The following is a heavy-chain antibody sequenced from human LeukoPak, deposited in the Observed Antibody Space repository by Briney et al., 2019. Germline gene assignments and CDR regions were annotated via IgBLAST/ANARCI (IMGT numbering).Heavy chain of an antibody. D-gene: IGHD5-18*01. CDR3: ARDPAKRGYRPVDY. CDR1: GFTFSSYE. J-gene: IGHJ4*02. V-gene: IGHV3-48*03. CDR2: ISSSGSTI. Sequence: GGSLRLSCAASGFTFSSYEMNWVRQAPGKGLEWVSYISSSGSTIYYADSVKGRFTISRDNAKNSLYLQMNSLRAEDTAVYYCARDPAKRGYRPVDYWGQGTLVTVSS.